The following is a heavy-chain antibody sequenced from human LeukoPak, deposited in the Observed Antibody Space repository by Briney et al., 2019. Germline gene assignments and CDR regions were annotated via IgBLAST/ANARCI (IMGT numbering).Heavy chain of an antibody. V-gene: IGHV1-69*05. CDR2: IIPISGTA. CDR1: GGTFSSYA. J-gene: IGHJ3*02. Sequence: SVKVSCKASGGTFSSYAISWVRQAPGQGLEWMGRIIPISGTANYAQKFQGRVTITTDESTSTAYMELSSLRSEDTAVYYCARGTVEIGAFDIWGQGTMVTVSS. CDR3: ARGTVEIGAFDI. D-gene: IGHD1-26*01.